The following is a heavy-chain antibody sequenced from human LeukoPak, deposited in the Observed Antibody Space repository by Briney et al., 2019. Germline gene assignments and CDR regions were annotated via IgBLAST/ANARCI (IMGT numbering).Heavy chain of an antibody. V-gene: IGHV1-8*01. CDR3: ATSLTPSGWYRSLTPYYYYYMDV. CDR1: GYTFTRYD. CDR2: MNPNSGNT. Sequence: ASVKVSCKASGYTFTRYDINWVRQATGQGLEWMGWMNPNSGNTGYAQKFQGRVTMTRNTSISTAYMELSSLRSEDTAVYYCATSLTPSGWYRSLTPYYYYYMDVWGKGTTVTVSS. J-gene: IGHJ6*03. D-gene: IGHD6-19*01.